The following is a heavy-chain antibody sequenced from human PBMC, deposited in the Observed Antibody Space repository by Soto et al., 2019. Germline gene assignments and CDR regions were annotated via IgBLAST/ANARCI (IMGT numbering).Heavy chain of an antibody. J-gene: IGHJ6*02. Sequence: SATLSLTSTASCGSISSYCWSCVRQPPGKELQYIGYIYYSGSTNYNPSLKSRVTISDDTSTNQFSLTLSSVTAADTAVYYCARGWWEREGYVMDVWGQGPTVT. CDR1: CGSISSYC. CDR3: ARGWWEREGYVMDV. V-gene: IGHV4-59*08. D-gene: IGHD1-26*01. CDR2: IYYSGST.